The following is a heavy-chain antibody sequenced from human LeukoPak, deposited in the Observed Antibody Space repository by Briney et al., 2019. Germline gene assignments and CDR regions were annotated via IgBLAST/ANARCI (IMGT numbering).Heavy chain of an antibody. V-gene: IGHV4-39*07. D-gene: IGHD6-19*01. CDR3: ARDGGSSGWYFDY. Sequence: SETLSLTCTVSGDSISSTNYYWGWIRQPPGKGLEWIGSIYYSGSTNYNPSLQSRVTISVDTSKNQFSLKLSSVTAADTAVYYCARDGGSSGWYFDYWGQGTLVTVSS. J-gene: IGHJ4*02. CDR2: IYYSGST. CDR1: GDSISSTNYY.